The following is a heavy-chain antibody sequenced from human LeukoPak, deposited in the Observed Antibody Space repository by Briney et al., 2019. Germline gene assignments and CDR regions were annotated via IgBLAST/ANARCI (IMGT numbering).Heavy chain of an antibody. CDR1: GFTFSSYG. CDR3: AKDLGIGLKSNWFDP. V-gene: IGHV3-30*18. Sequence: PGGSLRLSCAASGFTFSSYGMHWVRQAPGKGLEWVAVISYDGSNKYYADSVKGRFTISRDNSKNTLYLQMNSLRAEDTAVYYCAKDLGIGLKSNWFDPWGQGTLVTVSS. CDR2: ISYDGSNK. D-gene: IGHD2-21*01. J-gene: IGHJ5*02.